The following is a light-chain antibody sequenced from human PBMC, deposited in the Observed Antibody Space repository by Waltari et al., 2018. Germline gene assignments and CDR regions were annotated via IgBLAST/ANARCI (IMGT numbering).Light chain of an antibody. CDR3: MQARQTPWT. V-gene: IGKV2-28*01. CDR2: LIS. Sequence: DIVMTHSPLSLSFTPGEPASISCRSSQSLLHSSGNTFLDWYLQKPGQSPQLLIYLISNRASGVPDRLSGSGSGTDFTLKISRVEAEDVGVYFCMQARQTPWTFGQGTKVEIK. CDR1: QSLLHSSGNTF. J-gene: IGKJ1*01.